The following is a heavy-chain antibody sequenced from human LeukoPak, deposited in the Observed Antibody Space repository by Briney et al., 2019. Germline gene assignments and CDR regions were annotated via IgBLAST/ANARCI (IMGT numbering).Heavy chain of an antibody. CDR2: ISAYNGNT. J-gene: IGHJ4*02. CDR3: ARTRYYYDSSGYSLDY. V-gene: IGHV1-18*01. Sequence: ASVKVSCKASGYTFTSYGISWVRQAPGQGLEWMGWISAYNGNTNYAQELQGRVTMTTDTSTSTAYMELRSPRSDDTAVYYCARTRYYYDSSGYSLDYWGQGTLVTVSS. CDR1: GYTFTSYG. D-gene: IGHD3-22*01.